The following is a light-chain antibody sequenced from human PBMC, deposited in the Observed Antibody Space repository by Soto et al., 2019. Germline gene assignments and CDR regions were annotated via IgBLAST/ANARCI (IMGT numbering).Light chain of an antibody. CDR1: QSVSTN. V-gene: IGKV3-15*01. CDR2: GAS. J-gene: IGKJ1*01. Sequence: EIVMTQSPATLSVSLGERATLSCRASQSVSTNLAWYQQKPGQAPRLLIYGASTMATGIPARFSGSGSGTEFTLTISSLQSEDFVVYYCQQYNYWPTFGQGTKVEIK. CDR3: QQYNYWPT.